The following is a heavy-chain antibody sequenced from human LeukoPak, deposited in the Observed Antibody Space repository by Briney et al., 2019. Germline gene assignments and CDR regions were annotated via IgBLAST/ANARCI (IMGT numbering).Heavy chain of an antibody. D-gene: IGHD2-15*01. Sequence: GASVKVSCKASGGIFSSYAISWVRQAPGQGLEWMGGIIPIFGTANYAQKFQGRVTITANESTSTAYMELSSLRSEDTAVYYCAREYGVVPSSVHAFDIWGQGTMVTVSS. CDR3: AREYGVVPSSVHAFDI. CDR1: GGIFSSYA. CDR2: IIPIFGTA. V-gene: IGHV1-69*13. J-gene: IGHJ3*02.